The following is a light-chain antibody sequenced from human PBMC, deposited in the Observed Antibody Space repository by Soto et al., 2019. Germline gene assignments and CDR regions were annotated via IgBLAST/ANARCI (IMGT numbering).Light chain of an antibody. Sequence: EIALTQSPCTLSLSPAARATLSCRASQSMSNSYLAWYQQKPGQAPRLLIYGATSRATGIPDRFSGSGSGTDFPLTISRLEPEDFAVYYCQQYGSSRTWTFGQGTKVDIK. V-gene: IGKV3-20*01. CDR1: QSMSNSY. CDR3: QQYGSSRTWT. J-gene: IGKJ1*01. CDR2: GAT.